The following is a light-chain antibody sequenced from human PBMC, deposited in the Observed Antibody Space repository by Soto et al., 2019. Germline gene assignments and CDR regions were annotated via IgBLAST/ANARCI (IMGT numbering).Light chain of an antibody. CDR2: GAS. CDR3: QQYNNWPRT. V-gene: IGKV3-15*01. CDR1: QCVSSN. Sequence: IVMTQSRATLSVSPGERATLSCRASQCVSSNLAWYQQKPGQAPRLLIYGASTRATGIPARFSGSGSGTEVTLTISSLQSEDFALYYCQQYNNWPRTFGQGTKVEIK. J-gene: IGKJ1*01.